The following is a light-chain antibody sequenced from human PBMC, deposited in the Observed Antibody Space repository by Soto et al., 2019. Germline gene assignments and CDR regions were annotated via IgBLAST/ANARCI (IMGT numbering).Light chain of an antibody. CDR3: QQDHTLVS. Sequence: DIQMPQSPSSLSASVGDRVTITCQASRDIRKYLNWYQKKPGKAPQLLIYYASNMETGATSRFGGSGSGTDFTVSISSLQSEDIETYYCQQDHTLVSFGGGTKVEIK. CDR2: YAS. J-gene: IGKJ4*01. CDR1: RDIRKY. V-gene: IGKV1-33*01.